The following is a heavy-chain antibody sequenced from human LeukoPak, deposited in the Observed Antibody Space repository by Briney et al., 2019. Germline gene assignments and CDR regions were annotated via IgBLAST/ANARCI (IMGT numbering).Heavy chain of an antibody. D-gene: IGHD5-12*01. CDR2: ISYDGSNK. Sequence: GGSLRLSCAASGFTFSICAMTWVRQAPGKGLEWVAVISYDGSNKYYADSVKGRFTISRDNSKNTLYLQMNSLRAEDTAVYYGARSNGYDPFDYWGQGTLVTVSS. CDR1: GFTFSICA. J-gene: IGHJ4*02. CDR3: ARSNGYDPFDY. V-gene: IGHV3-30*04.